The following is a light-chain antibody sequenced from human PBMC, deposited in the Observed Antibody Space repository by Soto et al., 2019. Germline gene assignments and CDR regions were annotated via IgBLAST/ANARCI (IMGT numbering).Light chain of an antibody. J-gene: IGLJ1*01. Sequence: QSALTQPPSASGSPGQSVTIPCTGTSSDVGGYNYVSWYQQHPGKATKLMIYEVSKRPSGVTDRFSGSKSGNTASLTVSGLQVEDEADYYCISYAGTAYVFGTGTKLTVL. CDR2: EVS. CDR3: ISYAGTAYV. CDR1: SSDVGGYNY. V-gene: IGLV2-8*01.